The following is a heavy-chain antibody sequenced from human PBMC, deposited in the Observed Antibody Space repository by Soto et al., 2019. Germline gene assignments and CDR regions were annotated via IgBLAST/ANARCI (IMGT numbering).Heavy chain of an antibody. V-gene: IGHV4-39*01. CDR1: DGSISSSSYY. CDR2: IYYSGST. CDR3: ATESHGDYQDAFDI. J-gene: IGHJ3*02. D-gene: IGHD4-17*01. Sequence: QLQLQESGPGLVKPSETLSLTCTVSDGSISSSSYYWGWVRQPPGKGLEWIGSIYYSGSTYYNPSLKSRVAISVDTSKNQFSLKLSSVTAADTAVYYCATESHGDYQDAFDIWGQGTMVTVSS.